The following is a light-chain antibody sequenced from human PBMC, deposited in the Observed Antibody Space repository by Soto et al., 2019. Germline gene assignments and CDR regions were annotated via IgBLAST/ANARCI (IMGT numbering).Light chain of an antibody. CDR1: SSNIGAGFD. V-gene: IGLV1-40*01. Sequence: QPVLTQPPSLSGAPGQRVAISCTGSSSNIGAGFDVQWYQQLPGTAPKLLIHGNRNRPSGVPDRFSGSKSGTSASLAITGLQAEDEADYYCHSYDNSLSGYVFGTGTKLTVL. CDR2: GNR. J-gene: IGLJ1*01. CDR3: HSYDNSLSGYV.